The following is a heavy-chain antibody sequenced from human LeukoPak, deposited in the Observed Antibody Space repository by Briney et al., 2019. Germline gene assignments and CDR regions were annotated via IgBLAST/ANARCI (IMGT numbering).Heavy chain of an antibody. CDR1: GFTFSSYW. D-gene: IGHD5-12*01. CDR3: VKDGRPVVGGYDPNWFDP. J-gene: IGHJ5*02. Sequence: GGSLRLSCAASGFTFSSYWMHWVRQAPGKGLEYVSAISSNGGSTYYADSVKGRFTISRDNSKNTLYLQMSSLRAEDTAVYYCVKDGRPVVGGYDPNWFDPWGQGTLVTVSS. CDR2: ISSNGGST. V-gene: IGHV3-64D*06.